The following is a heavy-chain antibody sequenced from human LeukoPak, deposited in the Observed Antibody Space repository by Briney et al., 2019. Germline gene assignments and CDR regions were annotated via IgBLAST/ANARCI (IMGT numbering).Heavy chain of an antibody. CDR3: ARESGRPFWSGYYNP. V-gene: IGHV4-61*02. CDR1: GGSISSGSYY. CDR2: IYTSGST. J-gene: IGHJ5*02. Sequence: SETLSLTCTVSGGSISSGSYYWSWIRQPAGKGLEWIGRIYTSGSTNYNPSLKSRFTISVDTSKTQSSLKLSSVTAADTAVYYCARESGRPFWSGYYNPWGQGTLVTVSS. D-gene: IGHD3-3*01.